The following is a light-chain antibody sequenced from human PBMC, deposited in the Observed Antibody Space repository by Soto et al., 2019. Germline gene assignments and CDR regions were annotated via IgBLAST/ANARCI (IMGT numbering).Light chain of an antibody. J-gene: IGKJ1*01. CDR2: KAS. Sequence: DIQRTHPPSTLSGSVLYRVTITFLSIQTIIIWLSFYHQKPGNAPNLLIYKASTLKSGVPSRFIGSGSGTEFTLTISSLQPDDFATYYCQHYKSYSEAFGQGTKVDIK. V-gene: IGKV1-5*03. CDR1: QTIIIW. CDR3: QHYKSYSEA.